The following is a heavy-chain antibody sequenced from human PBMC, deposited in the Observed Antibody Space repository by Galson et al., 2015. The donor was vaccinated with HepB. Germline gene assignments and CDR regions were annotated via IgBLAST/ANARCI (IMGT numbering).Heavy chain of an antibody. CDR1: GFTFSSYG. D-gene: IGHD4-11*01. V-gene: IGHV3-30*18. J-gene: IGHJ3*02. CDR3: AKDLVNRVPYDYSNQGSAAFDI. Sequence: SLRLSCAASGFTFSSYGMHWVRQAPGKGLEWVAVISYDGSNKYYADSVKGRFTISRDNSKNTLYLQMNSLRAEDTAVYYCAKDLVNRVPYDYSNQGSAAFDIWGQGTMVTVSS. CDR2: ISYDGSNK.